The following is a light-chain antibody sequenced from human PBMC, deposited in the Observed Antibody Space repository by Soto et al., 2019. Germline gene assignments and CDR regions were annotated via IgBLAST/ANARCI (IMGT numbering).Light chain of an antibody. Sequence: DIQMTQSPSSLSVSVGDRVTITCQASHDITNYLNWYQQKPGKAPKLLIYDVSKLETGVPSRFSGSGSGTDFTSTISSLQPEDIATYFCQQYDDLPITFGQGTRLDVK. J-gene: IGKJ5*01. CDR2: DVS. CDR1: HDITNY. CDR3: QQYDDLPIT. V-gene: IGKV1-33*01.